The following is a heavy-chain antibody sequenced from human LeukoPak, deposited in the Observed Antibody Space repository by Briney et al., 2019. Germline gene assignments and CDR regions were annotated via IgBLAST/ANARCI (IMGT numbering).Heavy chain of an antibody. V-gene: IGHV3-48*03. CDR3: ARDRMGCSGGSCYFIHYYYYMDV. J-gene: IGHJ6*03. Sequence: GGSLRLSCAASGFTFSSYEMNWVRQAPGKGPEWVSYISSSGSTIYYADSVKGRFTISRDNAKNSLYLQMNSLRAEDTAVYYCARDRMGCSGGSCYFIHYYYYMDVWGKGTTVTISS. D-gene: IGHD2-15*01. CDR2: ISSSGSTI. CDR1: GFTFSSYE.